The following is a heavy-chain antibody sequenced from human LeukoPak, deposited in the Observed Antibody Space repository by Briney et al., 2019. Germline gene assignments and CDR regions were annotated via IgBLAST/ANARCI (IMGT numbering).Heavy chain of an antibody. CDR3: ARVGVVVPAARWFDP. J-gene: IGHJ5*02. CDR2: IYYSGST. Sequence: SETLSLTCTVSGGSISSGDYYWSWIRQPPGKGLEWIGYIYYSGSTYYSPSLKSRVTISVDTSKNQFSLKLSSVTAADTAVYYCARVGVVVPAARWFDPWGQGTLVTVSS. CDR1: GGSISSGDYY. D-gene: IGHD2-2*01. V-gene: IGHV4-30-4*08.